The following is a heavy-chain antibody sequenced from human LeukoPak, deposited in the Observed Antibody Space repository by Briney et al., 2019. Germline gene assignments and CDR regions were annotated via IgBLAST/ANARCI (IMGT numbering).Heavy chain of an antibody. CDR3: ARNGVGVAGTVDY. V-gene: IGHV3-21*06. J-gene: IGHJ4*02. Sequence: GGSLRLSCAASGFTFSSYMMNWVRQAPGKGQEWVSCISSSSSYISYADSVKGRFTISRDNAKNSLYLQMNSLRAEDTAVYYCARNGVGVAGTVDYWGQGALVTVSS. CDR2: ISSSSSYI. D-gene: IGHD6-19*01. CDR1: GFTFSSYM.